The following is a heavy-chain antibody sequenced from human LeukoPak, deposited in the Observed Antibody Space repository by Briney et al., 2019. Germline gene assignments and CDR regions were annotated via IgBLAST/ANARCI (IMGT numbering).Heavy chain of an antibody. CDR3: AREFVPFGAARNPGY. V-gene: IGHV3-20*04. J-gene: IGHJ4*02. CDR2: INWNGGST. CDR1: GFTFDDYG. Sequence: GGSLRLSCAASGFTFDDYGMSWVRQAPGKGLEWVSGINWNGGSTGYADSVKGRFTISRDNSKNTLYLQMNSLGAEDTAVYYCAREFVPFGAARNPGYWGQGTLVTVSS. D-gene: IGHD1-14*01.